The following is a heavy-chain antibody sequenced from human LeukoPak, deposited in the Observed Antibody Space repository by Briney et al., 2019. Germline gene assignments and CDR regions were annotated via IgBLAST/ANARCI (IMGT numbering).Heavy chain of an antibody. CDR1: GFTFSSYG. D-gene: IGHD2-15*01. CDR3: ARDQYCSGGSCYGFDY. J-gene: IGHJ4*02. Sequence: GGSLRLSCAASGFTFSSYGMHWVRQAPGKGLEWVAVIWYDGSNKYYADSVKGRFTISRDNSKNTLYLQMNSLGAEDTAVYYCARDQYCSGGSCYGFDYWGQGTLVTVSS. V-gene: IGHV3-33*01. CDR2: IWYDGSNK.